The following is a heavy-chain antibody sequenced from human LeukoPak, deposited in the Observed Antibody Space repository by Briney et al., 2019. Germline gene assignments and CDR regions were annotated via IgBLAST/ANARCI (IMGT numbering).Heavy chain of an antibody. CDR3: ARGGIIVGVDY. V-gene: IGHV4-59*01. D-gene: IGHD1-26*01. CDR2: IYDSGST. J-gene: IGHJ4*02. Sequence: SETLSLTCTVSGGSISSYYWSWTRQPPGKGLEWIGFIYDSGSTNYNSSLKSRVTISVDTSKNQFSLKLSSVTAADTAVYYCARGGIIVGVDYWGLGTLVTVSS. CDR1: GGSISSYY.